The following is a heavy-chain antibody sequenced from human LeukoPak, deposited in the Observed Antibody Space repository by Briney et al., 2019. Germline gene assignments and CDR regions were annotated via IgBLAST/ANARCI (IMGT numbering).Heavy chain of an antibody. CDR2: IKPDGGEK. Sequence: GGSLRLSCAASGFSFSVYWMHWVRQAPGKGLEWVASIKPDGGEKFYVDSVKGRFTIFRDNARDSLDLQMNSLRAEDTAVYYCARVFNLVGFDYWGQGILVTVSS. CDR3: ARVFNLVGFDY. D-gene: IGHD2-8*02. CDR1: GFSFSVYW. J-gene: IGHJ4*02. V-gene: IGHV3-7*01.